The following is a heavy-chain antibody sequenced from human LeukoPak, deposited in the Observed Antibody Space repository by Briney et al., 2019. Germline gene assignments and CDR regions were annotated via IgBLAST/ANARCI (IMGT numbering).Heavy chain of an antibody. CDR3: ARDEDSSGYCDL. V-gene: IGHV3-21*01. CDR2: ISSSSSYI. D-gene: IGHD3-22*01. J-gene: IGHJ4*02. CDR1: GFTFSSYS. Sequence: GGSLRLSCAASGFTFSSYSMNWVRQAPGKGLEWVSSISSSSSYIYYVDSVKGRFTISRDNAKNSLYLQMNSLRAEDTAVYYCARDEDSSGYCDLWGQGTLVTVSS.